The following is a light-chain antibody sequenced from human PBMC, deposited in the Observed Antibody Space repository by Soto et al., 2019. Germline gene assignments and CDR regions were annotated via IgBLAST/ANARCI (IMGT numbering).Light chain of an antibody. CDR3: QQYNSYWT. CDR1: QRISSW. J-gene: IGKJ1*01. V-gene: IGKV1-5*01. CDR2: DAP. Sequence: IHMTDSPSTLSAFVGYRVTITFRASQRISSWLAWYQQKPGKAPKLLIYDAPSLESGVPSRFSGGGSGTEFTLTISSLQPDDFATYYCQQYNSYWTFGQGTKVDIK.